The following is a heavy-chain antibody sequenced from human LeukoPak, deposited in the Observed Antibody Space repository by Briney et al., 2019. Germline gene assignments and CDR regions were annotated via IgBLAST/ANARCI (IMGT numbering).Heavy chain of an antibody. CDR1: GYTFTSYG. CDR3: ARDSGQNWFDP. J-gene: IGHJ5*02. V-gene: IGHV1-18*01. CDR2: IRAYNDNT. D-gene: IGHD1-14*01. Sequence: GASVKVSCKASGYTFTSYGISWVRQAPGQGLEWMGWIRAYNDNTNYAQKLQGRVTMTTDTSTTTAYMELRSLRSDDTAVYYCARDSGQNWFDPWGQGTLVTVSS.